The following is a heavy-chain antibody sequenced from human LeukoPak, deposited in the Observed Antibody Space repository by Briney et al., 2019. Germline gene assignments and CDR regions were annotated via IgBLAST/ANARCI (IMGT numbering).Heavy chain of an antibody. J-gene: IGHJ2*01. CDR1: GFTFSSYA. CDR2: ISGGGGST. D-gene: IGHD6-19*01. Sequence: GGSLRLSCAASGFTFSSYAMSGVRQAPGKGLEGVSAISGGGGSTYYADPVKGRLTITRDNPKISLYLQMKSLTDEDTAVYYCAKDLLSGWLAYWYFDLWGRGTLVTVSS. CDR3: AKDLLSGWLAYWYFDL. V-gene: IGHV3-23*01.